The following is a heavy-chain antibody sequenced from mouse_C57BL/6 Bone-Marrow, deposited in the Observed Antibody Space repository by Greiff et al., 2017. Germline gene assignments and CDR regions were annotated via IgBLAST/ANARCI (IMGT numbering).Heavy chain of an antibody. J-gene: IGHJ3*01. CDR2: IYPRSGNT. CDR1: GYTFTSYG. V-gene: IGHV1-81*01. Sequence: QVQLKQSGAELARPGASVKLSCKASGYTFTSYGISWVKQRTGQGLEWIGEIYPRSGNTYYNEKFKGKATLTADKSSSTAYMELRSLTSEDSAVYFCARAYYSNYKACWGQGTLVTVSA. CDR3: ARAYYSNYKAC. D-gene: IGHD2-5*01.